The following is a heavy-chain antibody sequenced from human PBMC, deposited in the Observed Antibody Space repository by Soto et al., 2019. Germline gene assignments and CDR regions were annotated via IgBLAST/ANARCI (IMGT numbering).Heavy chain of an antibody. D-gene: IGHD1-26*01. CDR2: IIPIFGTA. CDR1: GGTFSSYA. CDR3: ARDPRVIVGATTRFGAFDI. V-gene: IGHV1-69*05. J-gene: IGHJ3*02. Sequence: SVKVSCKASGGTFSSYAISWVRQAPGQGLEWMGGIIPIFGTANYAQKFQGRVTMTTDTSTSTAYMELRSLRSDDTAVYYCARDPRVIVGATTRFGAFDIWGQGTMVTVSS.